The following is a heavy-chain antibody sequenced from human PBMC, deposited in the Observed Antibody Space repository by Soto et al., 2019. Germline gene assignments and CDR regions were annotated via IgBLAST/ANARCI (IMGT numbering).Heavy chain of an antibody. D-gene: IGHD2-15*01. CDR2: IWPGDSDT. Sequence: GESLKISCKASGYSFTSYWIGWVRQMPGKGLEYMGIIWPGDSDTRYSPSFRGQVTMSVDKSINTAYLQWRSLKASDTAMYYCATLDCAGGSCFPFDHWGQGSLVTVSS. CDR3: ATLDCAGGSCFPFDH. CDR1: GYSFTSYW. J-gene: IGHJ4*02. V-gene: IGHV5-51*01.